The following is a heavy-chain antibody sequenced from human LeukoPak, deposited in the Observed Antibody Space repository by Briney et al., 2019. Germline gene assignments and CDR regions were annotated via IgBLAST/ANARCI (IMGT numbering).Heavy chain of an antibody. D-gene: IGHD3-10*01. CDR2: ISSSSSTI. V-gene: IGHV3-48*01. CDR3: ARGLSTYYYGSFVG. J-gene: IGHJ4*02. Sequence: PGGSLRLSCAASGFTFSSYSMNWVRQAPGKGLEWVSYISSSSSTIYYADSVKGRFTISRDNAKNSLYLQMNSLRAEDTAVYYCARGLSTYYYGSFVGWGQGTLVTVSS. CDR1: GFTFSSYS.